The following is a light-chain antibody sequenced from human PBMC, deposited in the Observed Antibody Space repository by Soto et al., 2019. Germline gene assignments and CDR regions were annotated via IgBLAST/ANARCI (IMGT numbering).Light chain of an antibody. V-gene: IGKV3-15*01. Sequence: EIVITQCPATLSVSPAERATLSCRASQSVSSNLAWYQQKPGQAPRLLIYGASTRATGIPARFSGSGSGTEFTLTISSLQSEDFAVYYCQQYNNWTPWTFGQGTKVDIK. CDR2: GAS. J-gene: IGKJ1*01. CDR1: QSVSSN. CDR3: QQYNNWTPWT.